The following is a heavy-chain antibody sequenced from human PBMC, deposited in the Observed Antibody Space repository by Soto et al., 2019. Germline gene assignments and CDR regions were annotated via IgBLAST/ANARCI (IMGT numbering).Heavy chain of an antibody. CDR3: ARWSYLDY. V-gene: IGHV3-23*01. CDR2: ISGSGGTT. J-gene: IGHJ4*02. D-gene: IGHD3-3*01. CDR1: GFTFSSYA. Sequence: GGSLRLSCVASGFTFSSYALNWVRQAPGRGLEWVSAISGSGGTTYYADSVKGRFTISRDNSKNTLFLQMNSLRAEDAAIYYCARWSYLDYWGQGIRVTVSS.